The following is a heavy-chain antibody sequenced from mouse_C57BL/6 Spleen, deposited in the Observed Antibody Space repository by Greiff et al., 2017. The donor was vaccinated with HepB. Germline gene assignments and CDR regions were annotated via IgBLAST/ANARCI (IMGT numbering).Heavy chain of an antibody. D-gene: IGHD1-1*01. Sequence: EVMLVESGGGLVQPKGSLKLSCAASGFSFNTYAMNWVRQAPGKGLEWVARIRSKSNNYATYYADSVKDRLTISRDDSESMLYLQMNNLKTEDTAMYYCVRHLRWGDYWGQGTSVTVSS. CDR2: IRSKSNNYAT. CDR3: VRHLRWGDY. CDR1: GFSFNTYA. V-gene: IGHV10-1*01. J-gene: IGHJ4*01.